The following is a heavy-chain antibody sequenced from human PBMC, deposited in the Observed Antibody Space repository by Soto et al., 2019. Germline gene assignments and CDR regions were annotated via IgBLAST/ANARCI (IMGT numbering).Heavy chain of an antibody. CDR3: ERDPVQMGRDYYGMDV. J-gene: IGHJ6*02. CDR2: IYHSGST. D-gene: IGHD3-10*01. CDR1: GGSISSSNW. V-gene: IGHV4-4*02. Sequence: PSETLSLTCAVSGGSISSSNWWSWVRQPPGKGLEWIGEIYHSGSTNYNPSLKSRVTISVDKSKNQFSLKLSSVTAADTAVYYCERDPVQMGRDYYGMDVWGQGTTVTVSS.